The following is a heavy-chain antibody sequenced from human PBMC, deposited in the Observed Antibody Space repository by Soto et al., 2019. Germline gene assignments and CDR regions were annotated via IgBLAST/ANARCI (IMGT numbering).Heavy chain of an antibody. CDR2: INHSGGT. CDR3: ARVIAVADHYYNYDMDV. J-gene: IGHJ6*02. Sequence: SETMSLTRAFYVCSFKGYYWSWIRQTLGKGLEWIGEINHSGGTNDNPSLKSRVTISVHTSKNQFSLKLSSVTAADTAVYYCARVIAVADHYYNYDMDVWGQGTTVNVSS. D-gene: IGHD6-19*01. V-gene: IGHV4-34*01. CDR1: VCSFKGYY.